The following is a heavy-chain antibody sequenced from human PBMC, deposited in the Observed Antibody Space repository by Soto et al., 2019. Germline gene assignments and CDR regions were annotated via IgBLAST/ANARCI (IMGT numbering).Heavy chain of an antibody. CDR2: ISFDGTKK. J-gene: IGHJ6*02. CDR3: AREDDYGYRYINCGLDV. D-gene: IGHD4-17*01. Sequence: QAQLVESGGGVVQPGRSLRLSCAASGFTFNIYALHWVRQAPGKGLEWVAVISFDGTKKYYSDSVKGRFTISRDNLKNTLYVQMKYLRVEDAALYFCAREDDYGYRYINCGLDVWGHGTTVSVSS. V-gene: IGHV3-30-3*01. CDR1: GFTFNIYA.